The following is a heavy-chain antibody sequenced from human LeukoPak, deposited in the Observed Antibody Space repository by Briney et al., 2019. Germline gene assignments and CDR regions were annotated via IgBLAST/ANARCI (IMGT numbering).Heavy chain of an antibody. CDR3: TTLSVPVDY. Sequence: GGSLRLSCAASGLTFSNVCMSWVRRAPGKGLEWVGRIKTKTDGGTTDYAAPVKGRFTISRDDSKDTLYLQMNSLKTEDTAVYYCTTLSVPVDYWGQGALVTVSS. CDR2: IKTKTDGGTT. J-gene: IGHJ4*02. V-gene: IGHV3-15*01. CDR1: GLTFSNVC. D-gene: IGHD2-2*01.